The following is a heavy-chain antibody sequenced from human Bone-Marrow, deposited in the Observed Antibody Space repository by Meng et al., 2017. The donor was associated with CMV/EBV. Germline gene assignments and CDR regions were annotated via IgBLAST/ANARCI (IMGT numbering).Heavy chain of an antibody. J-gene: IGHJ5*02. D-gene: IGHD2-15*01. CDR3: ARDLFQSYCSGGSCYAGSGRFDP. CDR2: ISSSSSYI. Sequence: YSMNWVRQAPGKGLEWVSSISSSSSYIYYADSVKGRFTISRDNAKNSLYLQMNSLRAEDTAVYYCARDLFQSYCSGGSCYAGSGRFDPWGQGTLVTVSS. V-gene: IGHV3-21*01. CDR1: YS.